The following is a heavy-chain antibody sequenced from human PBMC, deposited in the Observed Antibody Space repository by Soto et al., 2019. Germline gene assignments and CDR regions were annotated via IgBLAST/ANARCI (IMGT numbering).Heavy chain of an antibody. D-gene: IGHD3-3*01. Sequence: GGSLRLSCSASGFRFSDSAMHWVRQAPGKRLEYVSAISTNGRSTYYADSVKGRFTISRDNSKNTVHLQMSSLRAEDTAVYYCLRDIFGVVIFDSWGQGSPVTVSS. CDR2: ISTNGRST. CDR3: LRDIFGVVIFDS. J-gene: IGHJ4*02. V-gene: IGHV3-64D*06. CDR1: GFRFSDSA.